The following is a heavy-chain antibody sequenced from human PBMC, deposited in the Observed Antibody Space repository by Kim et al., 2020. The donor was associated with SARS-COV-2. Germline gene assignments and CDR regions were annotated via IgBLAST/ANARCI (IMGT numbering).Heavy chain of an antibody. CDR1: GFTFSSYA. V-gene: IGHV3-64*01. J-gene: IGHJ6*02. Sequence: GGSLRLSCAASGFTFSSYAMHWVRQAPGKGLEYVSAISSNGGSTYYANSVKGRFTISRDNSKNTLYLQMGSLRAEDMAVYYCARRERWYGKPYYYYYGMDVWGQGTTVTVSS. D-gene: IGHD6-13*01. CDR3: ARRERWYGKPYYYYYGMDV. CDR2: ISSNGGST.